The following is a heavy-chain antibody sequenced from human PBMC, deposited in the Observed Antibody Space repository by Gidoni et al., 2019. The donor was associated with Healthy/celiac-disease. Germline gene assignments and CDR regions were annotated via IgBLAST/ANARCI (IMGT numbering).Heavy chain of an antibody. D-gene: IGHD3-3*01. Sequence: EVQLVESGGGLVQPGRSLRLSCAASGFTFDDYAMHWVRQAPGKGLEWVSGISWNSGSIGYADSVKGRFTISRDNAKNSLYLQMNSLRAEDTALYYCAKVPLRFSGVFGVPYYFDYWGQGTLVTVSS. V-gene: IGHV3-9*01. CDR1: GFTFDDYA. CDR2: ISWNSGSI. J-gene: IGHJ4*02. CDR3: AKVPLRFSGVFGVPYYFDY.